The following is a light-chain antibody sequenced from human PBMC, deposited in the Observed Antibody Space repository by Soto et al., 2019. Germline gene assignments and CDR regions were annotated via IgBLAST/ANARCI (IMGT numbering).Light chain of an antibody. Sequence: QSVLTQPPSVSGAPGQRVTISCTGSGSTIGAGYDAHWYQHLPGAAPKLLIYNNNNRASGVPDRFSGSKSGTSASLAISGLQAEDEADYYCQSYDRSLRVVFGGGTKLTVL. CDR2: NNN. CDR1: GSTIGAGYD. CDR3: QSYDRSLRVV. V-gene: IGLV1-40*01. J-gene: IGLJ2*01.